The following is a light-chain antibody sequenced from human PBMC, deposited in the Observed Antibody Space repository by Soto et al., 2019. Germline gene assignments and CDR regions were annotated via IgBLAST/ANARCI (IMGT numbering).Light chain of an antibody. CDR3: CSYAGSSTFPYV. Sequence: QSALTQPASVSGSPGQSITISCTGTSSDVGSYTLVSWYQHHPGKAPKLMIYEVGKRPSGVSNRFSGSKSGNTASLTISGLQAYDDADYCCSYAGSSTFPYVFGTGTKLTVL. CDR1: SSDVGSYTL. J-gene: IGLJ1*01. V-gene: IGLV2-23*02. CDR2: EVG.